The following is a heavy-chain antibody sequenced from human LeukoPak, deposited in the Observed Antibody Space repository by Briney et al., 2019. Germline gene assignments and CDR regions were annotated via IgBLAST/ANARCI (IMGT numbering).Heavy chain of an antibody. CDR1: GGTFSSYA. V-gene: IGHV1-69*13. D-gene: IGHD4-17*01. CDR3: ARPYGEEFLDP. CDR2: IIPIFGTA. Sequence: GASVKVSCKASGGTFSSYAISWMRQAPGQGLEWMGGIIPIFGTANYAQKFQGRVTITADESTSTAYMELSSLRSEDTAVFYCARPYGEEFLDPWGQGTLVTVSS. J-gene: IGHJ5*02.